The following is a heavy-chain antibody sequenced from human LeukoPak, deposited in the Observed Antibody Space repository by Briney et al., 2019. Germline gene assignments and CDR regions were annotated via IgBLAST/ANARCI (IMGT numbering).Heavy chain of an antibody. V-gene: IGHV1-69*13. CDR2: IIPIFGTA. J-gene: IGHJ4*02. Sequence: SVKVSCKASGGTFSSYAISWVRQAPGQGLEWMGGIIPIFGTANYAQKFQGRVTIPADESTSTAYMELSSLRSEDTAVYYCASVVPAARREFDYWGQGTLVTVSS. D-gene: IGHD2-2*01. CDR1: GGTFSSYA. CDR3: ASVVPAARREFDY.